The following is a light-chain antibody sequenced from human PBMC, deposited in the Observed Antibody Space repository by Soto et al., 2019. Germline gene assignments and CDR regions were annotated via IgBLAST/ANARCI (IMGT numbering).Light chain of an antibody. CDR2: GAS. Sequence: IILTQSPGTLSLSPGERVTLSCKASQTINNNYVAWYQQRPGRAPRLLVYGASARATGIPDRFRGSGAGTDFTLTISSLEPEDFAVYYCQQRGTFGGGTKVDIK. J-gene: IGKJ4*01. CDR1: QTINNNY. V-gene: IGKV3-20*01. CDR3: QQRGT.